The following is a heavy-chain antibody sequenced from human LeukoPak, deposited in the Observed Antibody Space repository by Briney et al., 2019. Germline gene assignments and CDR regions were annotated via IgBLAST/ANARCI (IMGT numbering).Heavy chain of an antibody. CDR1: GDSVTNHQ. CDR2: IHHSGST. CDR3: ARYPLAFDF. V-gene: IGHV4-59*02. D-gene: IGHD6-6*01. J-gene: IGHJ4*02. Sequence: PSETLSLTCTVSGDSVTNHQWSWVRQPPGKGLEWIAYIHHSGSTNYNPSLTHRVTISMDTSKNQFSLRLISVTAADTAVYYCARYPLAFDFWGQGILLTVSS.